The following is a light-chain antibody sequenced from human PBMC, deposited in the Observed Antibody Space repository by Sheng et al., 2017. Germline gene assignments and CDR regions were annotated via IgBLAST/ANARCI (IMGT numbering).Light chain of an antibody. J-gene: IGKJ2*01. CDR2: GAS. CDR1: QSVSSSY. V-gene: IGKV3-20*01. Sequence: NVLTQSPGTLSLSPGERATLSCRASQSVSSSYLAWYQQKPGQAPRLLIYGASSRATGIPDRFSGSGSGTDFTLTISRLEPEDFAVYYCQQYGSSPYTFGQGTQLEIK. CDR3: QQYGSSPYT.